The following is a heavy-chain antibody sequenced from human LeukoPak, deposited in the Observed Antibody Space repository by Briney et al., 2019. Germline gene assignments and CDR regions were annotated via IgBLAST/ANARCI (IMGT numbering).Heavy chain of an antibody. V-gene: IGHV3-30*04. Sequence: GGSLRLSCAASGFTFSSYAMHWVRQAPGKGLEWVAIISYDGSNKYYADSVKGRFTISRDNSKNTLYLQMNSLRAEDTAVYYCARNPIVAGGRYYYYYMDVWGKGTTVTVSS. J-gene: IGHJ6*03. CDR1: GFTFSSYA. CDR2: ISYDGSNK. CDR3: ARNPIVAGGRYYYYYMDV. D-gene: IGHD5-12*01.